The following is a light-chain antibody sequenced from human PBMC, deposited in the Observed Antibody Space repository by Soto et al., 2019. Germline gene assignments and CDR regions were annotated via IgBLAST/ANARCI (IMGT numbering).Light chain of an antibody. Sequence: ETVLTQSPGTLSLSPGERVTLSCRASQSLGSDYLAWYQQKPGQAPRLLIYGVSSRATDIPDRFSGSGSGTDFTLTISRLEQEDFAMYYCQLYGTSRAFGQGTKVQI. CDR3: QLYGTSRA. V-gene: IGKV3-20*01. CDR1: QSLGSDY. CDR2: GVS. J-gene: IGKJ1*01.